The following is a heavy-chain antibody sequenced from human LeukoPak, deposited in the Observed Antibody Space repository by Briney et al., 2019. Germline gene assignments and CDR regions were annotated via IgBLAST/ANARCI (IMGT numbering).Heavy chain of an antibody. CDR3: ARRSRGEAGEIYGTDYYYYYYMDV. D-gene: IGHD3-16*01. J-gene: IGHJ6*03. Sequence: SETLSLTCAVYGGSFSGYYWSWIRQPPGKGLEWIGEINHSGSTNYNPSLKSRVTISVDTSKNQFSLKLSSVTAADTAVYYCARRSRGEAGEIYGTDYYYYYYMDVWGKGTTVTISS. V-gene: IGHV4-34*01. CDR2: INHSGST. CDR1: GGSFSGYY.